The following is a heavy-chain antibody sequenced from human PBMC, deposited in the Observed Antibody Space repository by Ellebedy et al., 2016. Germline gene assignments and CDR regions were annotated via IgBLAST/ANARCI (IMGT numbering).Heavy chain of an antibody. Sequence: GGSLTLSXVASGFTFSDYYMTWLGQAPGKGLDCISYISSRYTTIYNADSVKGRFTISRDNAKNSLYLQMNSLRAEDTALYYCAKDTAVRGGRYSYHHYMDVWGQGTTVTVSS. V-gene: IGHV3-11*01. J-gene: IGHJ6*03. D-gene: IGHD6-6*01. CDR2: ISSRYTTI. CDR3: AKDTAVRGGRYSYHHYMDV. CDR1: GFTFSDYY.